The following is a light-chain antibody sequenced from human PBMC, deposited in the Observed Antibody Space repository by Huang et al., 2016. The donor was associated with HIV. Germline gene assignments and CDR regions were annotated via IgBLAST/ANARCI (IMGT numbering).Light chain of an antibody. Sequence: SSVERATLSCRSSQGVANKFAWYQLRSGQAPRLLIFDASYRATDIPARFSGGGSDIEFTLTISDVQSEDSAVYYCQQYNRWPRTFGQGTKVEIK. J-gene: IGKJ2*01. CDR3: QQYNRWPRT. V-gene: IGKV3-15*01. CDR2: DAS. CDR1: QGVANK.